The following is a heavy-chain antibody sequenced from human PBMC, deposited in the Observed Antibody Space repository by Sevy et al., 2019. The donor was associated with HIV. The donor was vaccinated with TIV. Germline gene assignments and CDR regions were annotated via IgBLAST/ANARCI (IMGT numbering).Heavy chain of an antibody. D-gene: IGHD3-10*01. V-gene: IGHV4-59*03. CDR3: AKSPIGGFWKLYDNCFDL. J-gene: IGHJ5*02. CDR2: ISNSGST. Sequence: SETLSLTCTVSDGSISSYYWSWIRQPPGKGLEWIGYISNSGSTNYNPSLQSRVTMSIDTSKNQVHLKLSSVTAADTAVYYWAKSPIGGFWKLYDNCFDLWGQGTLVTVSS. CDR1: DGSISSYY.